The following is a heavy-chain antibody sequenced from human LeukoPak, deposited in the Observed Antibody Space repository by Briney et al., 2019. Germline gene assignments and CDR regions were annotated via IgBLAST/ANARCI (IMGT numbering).Heavy chain of an antibody. D-gene: IGHD5-18*01. V-gene: IGHV4-34*01. CDR1: GEPLSGYY. J-gene: IGHJ4*02. Sequence: PSETLSLTCAVYGEPLSGYYWSWLPQPPGKGLEGLGEINHSGSTNYNPSLKSRVTISVDTSKNQFSLKLSSVTAADTAVYYCASRRGYSYGYDYWGQGTLVTVSS. CDR3: ASRRGYSYGYDY. CDR2: INHSGST.